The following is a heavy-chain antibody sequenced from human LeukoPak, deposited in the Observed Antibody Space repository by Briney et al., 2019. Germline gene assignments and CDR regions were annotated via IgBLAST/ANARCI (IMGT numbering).Heavy chain of an antibody. J-gene: IGHJ6*03. D-gene: IGHD1-1*01. CDR3: ARTTEPHRWHTRYYSYYMDV. V-gene: IGHV3-30*02. Sequence: GGSLRLSCAASGFTFSTYGIHWVRQAPGRGLEWVAFIRSDGSNEYYADSVNGLFTISIDNSKNTLFLQMNSLRAEDTAVYYCARTTEPHRWHTRYYSYYMDVWGKGTTVTVSS. CDR2: IRSDGSNE. CDR1: GFTFSTYG.